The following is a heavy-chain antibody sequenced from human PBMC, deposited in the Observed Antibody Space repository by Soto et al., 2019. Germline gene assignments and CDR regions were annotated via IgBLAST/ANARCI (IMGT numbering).Heavy chain of an antibody. J-gene: IGHJ4*02. CDR3: AKDRGGYDSDY. V-gene: IGHV1-3*01. CDR1: GYTFSTYA. D-gene: IGHD5-12*01. Sequence: QVQLVQSGAEVKKPGASVKVSCKASGYTFSTYAMHWVRQAPGQMLEWMGWINAANGDTKYSQKFQGSVTLNREKSASTAYMEIISLRSEETAVHYCAKDRGGYDSDYWGQGPLVTVSS. CDR2: INAANGDT.